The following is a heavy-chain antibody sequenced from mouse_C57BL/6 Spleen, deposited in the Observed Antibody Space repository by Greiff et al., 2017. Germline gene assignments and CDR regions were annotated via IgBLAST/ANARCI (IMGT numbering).Heavy chain of an antibody. Sequence: QLKDPGPELLKPGASVKISCKPSGYSFTDYNMNWVKQSNGKSLDWIGVFNPNYGTPSSNQKFKGKATLTVDQSSSKAYMQLNSLTSEDSAVYYCARRGPNEIYYYGSSSDYFDYWGQGTTLTVSS. D-gene: IGHD1-1*01. V-gene: IGHV1-39*01. CDR2: FNPNYGTP. CDR1: GYSFTDYN. CDR3: ARRGPNEIYYYGSSSDYFDY. J-gene: IGHJ2*01.